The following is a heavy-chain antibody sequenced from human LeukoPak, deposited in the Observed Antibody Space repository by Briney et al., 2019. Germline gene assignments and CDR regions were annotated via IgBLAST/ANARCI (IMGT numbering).Heavy chain of an antibody. Sequence: PGGSLRLSCVASGFTFSSYGMHWVRQAPGKGLEWVAVIWYDGRSTYYGDSVKGRFTISRDNAKNSVYLQMNSLRAEDTAVYYCARDGPSGAYSYYYYYGMDVWGQGTTVTVSS. D-gene: IGHD2-21*01. V-gene: IGHV3-33*01. CDR1: GFTFSSYG. J-gene: IGHJ6*02. CDR2: IWYDGRST. CDR3: ARDGPSGAYSYYYYYGMDV.